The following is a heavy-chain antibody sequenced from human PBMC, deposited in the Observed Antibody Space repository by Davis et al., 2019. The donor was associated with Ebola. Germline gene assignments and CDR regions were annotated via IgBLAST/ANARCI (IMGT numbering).Heavy chain of an antibody. CDR1: GGTLRTDA. D-gene: IGHD6-19*01. J-gene: IGHJ4*02. Sequence: SVKVSCKASGGTLRTDAISWVRQAPGQGLEWMGGTIPMFATAIYAQKFQGRVTITADESTSTTYMEVSSLRSEDTAVYYCASGAEWLVSDYWGQGTLVTVSS. CDR3: ASGAEWLVSDY. CDR2: TIPMFATA. V-gene: IGHV1-69*13.